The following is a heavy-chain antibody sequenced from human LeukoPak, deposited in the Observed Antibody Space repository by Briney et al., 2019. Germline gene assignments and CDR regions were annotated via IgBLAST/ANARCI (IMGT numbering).Heavy chain of an antibody. Sequence: PGGSLRLSCTGSGFTFSNYAITWVRQTPGKGLEWVSTVSSSGTSTYYADSVKGRFTISRDNSKNTLYLQMNSLGVEDTAVYYCAKDGHYDSSGFTLQYWGQGTLVTVSS. V-gene: IGHV3-23*01. CDR1: GFTFSNYA. CDR3: AKDGHYDSSGFTLQY. D-gene: IGHD3-22*01. CDR2: VSSSGTST. J-gene: IGHJ1*01.